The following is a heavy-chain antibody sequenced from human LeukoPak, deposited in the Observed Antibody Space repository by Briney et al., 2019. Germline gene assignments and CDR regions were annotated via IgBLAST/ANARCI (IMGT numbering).Heavy chain of an antibody. D-gene: IGHD5-18*01. CDR2: ISASGGRT. CDR3: AKYVVDTAMVSYVDS. J-gene: IGHJ4*02. Sequence: GGSLRLSCAASGFTFSNYMMHWVRQAPGKGLEWVSDISASGGRTYYAESVRGRFTISRDNSKNTLFLQMNSLRAEDTAVYYCAKYVVDTAMVSYVDSWGQGTLVTVSS. CDR1: GFTFSNYM. V-gene: IGHV3-23*01.